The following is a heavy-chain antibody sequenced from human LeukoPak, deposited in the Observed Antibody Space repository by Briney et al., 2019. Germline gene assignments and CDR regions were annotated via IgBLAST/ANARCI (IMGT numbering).Heavy chain of an antibody. J-gene: IGHJ4*02. V-gene: IGHV3-23*01. CDR2: ISGSGGST. CDR3: ARGRRGAIIAVAGPFDY. Sequence: GGSLRLSCAASGFTFSSYGMSWVRQAPGKGLEWVSAISGSGGSTYYADSVKGRFTISRDNAKNSLYLQMNSLRAEDTAVYYCARGRRGAIIAVAGPFDYWGQGTLVTVSS. D-gene: IGHD6-19*01. CDR1: GFTFSSYG.